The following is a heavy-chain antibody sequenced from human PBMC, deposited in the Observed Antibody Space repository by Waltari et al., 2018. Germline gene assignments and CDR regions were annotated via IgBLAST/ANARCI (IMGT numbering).Heavy chain of an antibody. J-gene: IGHJ4*02. D-gene: IGHD1-26*01. V-gene: IGHV3-74*01. CDR1: GVTSSATW. CDR2: INPDGRTT. Sequence: EVQLVESGGGLVQPGGSLRLYCAVYGVTSSATWLPWVRQTPGKGLMWVSRINPDGRTTNYADSVTGRFTISRDNAKNMVYLQMHSLGAEDTAVYYCATAGNYRFDFWGQGTLVTVSP. CDR3: ATAGNYRFDF.